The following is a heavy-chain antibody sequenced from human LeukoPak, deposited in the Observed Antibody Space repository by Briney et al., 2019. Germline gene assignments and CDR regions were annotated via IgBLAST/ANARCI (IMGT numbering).Heavy chain of an antibody. CDR2: ISYDGTNK. D-gene: IGHD2-2*01. V-gene: IGHV3-30*03. CDR1: GFTFSNYA. Sequence: PGRSLRLSCAASGFTFSNYAMHWVRQAPGKGLEWVAVISYDGTNKYYPDSVKGRFTISRDNSYNTLYLQMDSLTAEDTAVYYCARDGCTSTTCSTLGGFSSWGQGTLVTVSS. CDR3: ARDGCTSTTCSTLGGFSS. J-gene: IGHJ5*02.